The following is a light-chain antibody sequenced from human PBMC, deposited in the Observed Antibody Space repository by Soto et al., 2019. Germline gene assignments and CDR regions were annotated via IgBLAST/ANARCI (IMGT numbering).Light chain of an antibody. CDR1: QNIYYN. Sequence: ILMTQSPATVSVSPGESATLSCRASQNIYYNVAWYQQRPGQAPRLLIYGASSRATGIPDRFSGSGSGTEFTLTINSLQPDDFATYYCQQYHIYSGTFGQGTKVDIK. V-gene: IGKV3D-15*01. CDR3: QQYHIYSGT. CDR2: GAS. J-gene: IGKJ1*01.